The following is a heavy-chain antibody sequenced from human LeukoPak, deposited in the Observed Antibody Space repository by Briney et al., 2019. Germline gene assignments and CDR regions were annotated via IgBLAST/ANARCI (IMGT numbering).Heavy chain of an antibody. V-gene: IGHV4-59*01. D-gene: IGHD4-23*01. Sequence: SETLSLTCTVSGGSISSYYWHWIRQPPGKGLEWIGYIYYSGSTNYSPSLRSRVTTSVDTSKSQFSLKLTSVTAADAAVYYCARASIYGGYWYFDLWGRGTPVTVSS. CDR1: GGSISSYY. CDR3: ARASIYGGYWYFDL. CDR2: IYYSGST. J-gene: IGHJ2*01.